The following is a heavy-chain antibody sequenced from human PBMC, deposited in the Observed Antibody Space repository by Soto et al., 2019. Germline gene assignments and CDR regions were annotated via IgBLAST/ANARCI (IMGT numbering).Heavy chain of an antibody. CDR3: ARDEYSSRSYPPAHQYGMEV. Sequence: ASVKVSCKASGYTFTGYYMHWVRQAPGQGLEWMGWINPNSGGTNYAQKFQGRVTMTRDTSISTAYMELSRLRSDDTAVYYCARDEYSSRSYPPAHQYGMEVWGRGTTGTASS. CDR1: GYTFTGYY. J-gene: IGHJ6*04. V-gene: IGHV1-2*02. D-gene: IGHD6-6*01. CDR2: INPNSGGT.